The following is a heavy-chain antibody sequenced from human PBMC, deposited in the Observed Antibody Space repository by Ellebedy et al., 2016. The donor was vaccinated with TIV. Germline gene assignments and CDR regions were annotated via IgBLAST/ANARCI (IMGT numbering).Heavy chain of an antibody. V-gene: IGHV3-66*04. CDR2: IYSGGGT. CDR3: ARHVPAITTRTWG. J-gene: IGHJ4*02. Sequence: GESLKISXEASGITISNNFMRWVRQAPGKGLEWVSLIYSGGGTSYADSVKDRFIISRDTSKNTLYLQMNSLRAEDTGVYYCARHVPAITTRTWGWGQGTLVTVSS. D-gene: IGHD5-12*01. CDR1: GITISNNF.